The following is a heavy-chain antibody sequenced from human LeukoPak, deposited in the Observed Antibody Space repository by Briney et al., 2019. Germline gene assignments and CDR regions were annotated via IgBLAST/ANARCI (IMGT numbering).Heavy chain of an antibody. J-gene: IGHJ5*02. CDR2: IYYSGST. D-gene: IGHD5-18*01. CDR1: GGSISSSSYY. CDR3: ARSDVDTAMVFHGWFDP. Sequence: SETLSLTCTVSGGSISSSSYYWGWIRQPPGKGLEWIGSIYYSGSTYYNPSLKSRVTISVDTSKNQFSLKLSSVTAADTAVYYCARSDVDTAMVFHGWFDPWGQGTLVTVSS. V-gene: IGHV4-39*07.